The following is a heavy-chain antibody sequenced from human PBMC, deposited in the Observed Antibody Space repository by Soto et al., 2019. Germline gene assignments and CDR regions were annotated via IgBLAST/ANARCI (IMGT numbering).Heavy chain of an antibody. J-gene: IGHJ4*02. CDR2: INHSGST. CDR3: ARVKGTSWAHWGYYFDY. CDR1: GGSFSGYY. D-gene: IGHD7-27*01. V-gene: IGHV4-34*01. Sequence: SETLSLTCAVYGGSFSGYYWSWIRQPPGKGLEWIGEINHSGSTNYNPSLKSRVTISVDTSKNQFSLKLSPVTAADTAVYYCARVKGTSWAHWGYYFDYWAREPWSPSPQ.